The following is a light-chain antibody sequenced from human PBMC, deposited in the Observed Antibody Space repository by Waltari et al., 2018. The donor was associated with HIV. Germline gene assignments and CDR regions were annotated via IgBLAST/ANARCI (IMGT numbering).Light chain of an antibody. CDR1: ASNIGSDYR. CDR2: ANT. V-gene: IGLV1-40*01. CDR3: QSYDKFLSAWI. Sequence: VLTQPHSVSAAPAHRVNIPCAWTASNIGSDYRAHSYRLFPGSAPKLLIFANTFRPSGVPDRFSGSRSGTSASLAISGLQTEDEADYFCQSYDKFLSAWIFGGGTRVTVL. J-gene: IGLJ2*01.